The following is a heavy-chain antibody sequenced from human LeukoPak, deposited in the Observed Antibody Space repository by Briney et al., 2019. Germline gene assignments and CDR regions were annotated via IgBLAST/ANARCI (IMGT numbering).Heavy chain of an antibody. CDR2: INPNSGGT. D-gene: IGHD3-10*01. CDR1: GYTVTGYY. Sequence: ASVKVSCKASGYTVTGYYMHWVRQAPGQGLEWMGWINPNSGGTNYAQKFQGRVTMTRDASISTAYMELSRLRSDDTAVYYCARGWFGELYGMDVWGQGTTVTVSS. CDR3: ARGWFGELYGMDV. V-gene: IGHV1-2*02. J-gene: IGHJ6*02.